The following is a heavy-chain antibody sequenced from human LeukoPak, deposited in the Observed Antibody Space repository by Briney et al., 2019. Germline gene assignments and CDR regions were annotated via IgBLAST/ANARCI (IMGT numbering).Heavy chain of an antibody. CDR3: ARLYCTNGVCYRGAFDI. CDR2: ISYDGSNK. Sequence: GGSLRLSCAASGFTFSSYWMSWVRQAPGKGLEWVAVISYDGSNKYYADSVKGRFTISRDNSKNTLYLQMNSLRAEDTAVYYCARLYCTNGVCYRGAFDIWGQGTMVTVSS. D-gene: IGHD2-8*01. V-gene: IGHV3-30-3*01. J-gene: IGHJ3*02. CDR1: GFTFSSYW.